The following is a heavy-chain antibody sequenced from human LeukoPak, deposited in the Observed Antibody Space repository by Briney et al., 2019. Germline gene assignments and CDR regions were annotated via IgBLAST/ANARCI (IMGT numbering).Heavy chain of an antibody. CDR1: GGSISSSNW. Sequence: PSETLSPTCAVSGGSISSSNWWSWVRQPPGKGLEWIGEIYHSGSTNYNPSLKSRVTISVDKSKSQFSLKLSSVTAADTAVYYCARGRRYCSSTSCYMYYFDYWGQGTLVTVSS. CDR3: ARGRRYCSSTSCYMYYFDY. V-gene: IGHV4-4*02. D-gene: IGHD2-2*01. CDR2: IYHSGST. J-gene: IGHJ4*02.